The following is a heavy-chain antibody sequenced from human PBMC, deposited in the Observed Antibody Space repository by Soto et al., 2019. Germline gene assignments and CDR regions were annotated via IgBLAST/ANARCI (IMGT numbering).Heavy chain of an antibody. D-gene: IGHD6-13*01. CDR2: INHSGST. V-gene: IGHV4-34*01. Sequence: SETLSLTCAVYGGSFSGYYWSWIRQPPGKGLEWIGEINHSGSTNYNPSLKSRVTISVDTSKNQFSLKLSSVTAADTAVYYCARGRAAAGTGNWFDPWGQGTLVTVSS. CDR3: ARGRAAAGTGNWFDP. J-gene: IGHJ5*02. CDR1: GGSFSGYY.